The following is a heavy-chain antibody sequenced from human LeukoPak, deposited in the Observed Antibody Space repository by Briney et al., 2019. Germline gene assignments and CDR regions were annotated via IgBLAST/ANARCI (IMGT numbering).Heavy chain of an antibody. D-gene: IGHD6-6*01. Sequence: SETLSLTCTVSGGSISSYYWSWIRQPPGKGLEWIGYIYTSGSTNYNPSLKSRVTISVDTSKNQFSLKLSSVTAADTAVYYCARRCSSSSCFDYWGQGTLVTVSS. J-gene: IGHJ4*02. CDR1: GGSISSYY. CDR2: IYTSGST. V-gene: IGHV4-4*09. CDR3: ARRCSSSSCFDY.